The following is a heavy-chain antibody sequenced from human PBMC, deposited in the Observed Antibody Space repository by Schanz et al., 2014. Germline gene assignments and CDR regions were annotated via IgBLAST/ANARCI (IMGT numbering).Heavy chain of an antibody. J-gene: IGHJ6*02. V-gene: IGHV3-23*04. CDR1: GFTFSSYA. CDR2: ISGSGGST. D-gene: IGHD3-10*01. Sequence: EVQLVESGGGLIHPGGSLRLSCAASGFTFSSYAMSWVRQAPGKGLEWVSAISGSGGSTYYADSVKGRFTISRDNSKNTLYLQMNSLRAEDTAVYYCRLWFGELYYGMDVWGQGTTVTVSS. CDR3: RLWFGELYYGMDV.